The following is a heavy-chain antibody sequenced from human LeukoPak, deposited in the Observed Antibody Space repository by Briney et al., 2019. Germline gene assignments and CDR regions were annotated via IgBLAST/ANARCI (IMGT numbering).Heavy chain of an antibody. V-gene: IGHV3-48*04. J-gene: IGHJ4*02. CDR3: ARPAGGTKSFYFDY. CDR2: ISSSSGSM. CDR1: GFTLSRYS. Sequence: GGSLRLSCATSGFTLSRYSMNWVRQAPGKGLEWVSYISSSSGSMYYADSVKGRFTISRDNAQNSLYLQMDSLRAEDTGVYYCARPAGGTKSFYFDYWGPGTLVTVSS. D-gene: IGHD1-7*01.